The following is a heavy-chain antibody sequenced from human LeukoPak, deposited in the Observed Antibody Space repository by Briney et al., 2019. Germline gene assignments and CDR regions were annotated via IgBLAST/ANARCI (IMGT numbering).Heavy chain of an antibody. V-gene: IGHV3-33*06. CDR2: IYSDGSKQ. J-gene: IGHJ4*02. CDR3: AKDVRSGYFDY. Sequence: GGSLRLSCAASGFIFNNYGMHWVRQAPGKGLEWVAVIYSDGSKQNYADSAKGRFTISRDDSKNTVYLQMNSLRAEDTAVYYCAKDVRSGYFDYWGKGTLVTVSS. D-gene: IGHD3-22*01. CDR1: GFIFNNYG.